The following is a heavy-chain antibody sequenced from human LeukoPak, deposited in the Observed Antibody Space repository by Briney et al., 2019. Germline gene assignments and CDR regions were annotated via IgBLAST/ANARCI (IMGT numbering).Heavy chain of an antibody. V-gene: IGHV1-2*02. D-gene: IGHD2-2*01. Sequence: ASVKVSCKPSGYTFTDNYLHWVRLAPGQGHEWVGWMNPNSGGTGYAQKFQGRVTMTRDTSISTAYMELSSLTSDGTAVYYCTRGSGTSWFDYRGQGSLVTVSS. CDR3: TRGSGTSWFDY. CDR2: MNPNSGGT. J-gene: IGHJ4*02. CDR1: GYTFTDNY.